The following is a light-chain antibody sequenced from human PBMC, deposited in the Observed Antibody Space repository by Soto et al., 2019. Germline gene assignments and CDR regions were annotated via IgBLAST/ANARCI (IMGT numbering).Light chain of an antibody. CDR1: QSVSTN. CDR3: QQYNNWPPIT. Sequence: EILMTQYPGTLSVSPGESATLSCRASQSVSTNLAWHQQKPGQAPRLLIYGASTRATGIPARFSGSGSGTEFTLTISSLQSEDFAVYYCQQYNNWPPITFGQGTRLEIK. J-gene: IGKJ5*01. CDR2: GAS. V-gene: IGKV3-15*01.